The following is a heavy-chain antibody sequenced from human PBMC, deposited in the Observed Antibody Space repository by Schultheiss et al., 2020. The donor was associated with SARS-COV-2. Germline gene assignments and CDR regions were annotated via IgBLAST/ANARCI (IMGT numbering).Heavy chain of an antibody. D-gene: IGHD1-7*01. V-gene: IGHV4-4*07. CDR3: ARAPYNWNYRGRDYYYYGMDV. CDR1: GGSISNYY. CDR2: IYTSGST. Sequence: LSLTCTVSGGSISNYYWSWIRQPAGKGLEWIGRIYTSGSTNYNPSLKSRVTMSVDTSKNQFSLKLSSVTAADTAVYYCARAPYNWNYRGRDYYYYGMDVWGQGTTVTVSS. J-gene: IGHJ6*02.